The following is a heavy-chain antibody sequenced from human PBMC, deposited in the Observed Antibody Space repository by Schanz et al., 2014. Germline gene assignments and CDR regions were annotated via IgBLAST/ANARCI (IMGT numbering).Heavy chain of an antibody. D-gene: IGHD6-13*01. CDR3: AKEKEEVAADGSFFDY. V-gene: IGHV3-33*06. CDR2: IWYDGSNK. J-gene: IGHJ4*02. CDR1: GFTFSSYG. Sequence: QVQLVESGGGVVQPGRSLRLSCAASGFTFSSYGMHWVRQAPGKGLEWVAIIWYDGSNKYYADSVKGRFTISRDNSKNTLYLQVNSLRAEDTAVYYCAKEKEEVAADGSFFDYWGQGTLVTVSS.